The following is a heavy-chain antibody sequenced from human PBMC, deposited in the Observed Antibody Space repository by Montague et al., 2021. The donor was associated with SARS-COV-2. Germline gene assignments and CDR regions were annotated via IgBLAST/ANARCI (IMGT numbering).Heavy chain of an antibody. V-gene: IGHV2-5*02. CDR2: XYWDDDK. D-gene: IGHD7-27*01. Sequence: PALVKPTQTLTLTCTFSGFSLSTSGVGVGWIRLPPGKALEWLALXYWDDDKRHSPSLKSRLAITKDTSKNQVVLTMTNMDPVDTATYYCAHRRPLWGYFDYWGQGTLVTVSS. J-gene: IGHJ4*02. CDR1: GFSLSTSGVG. CDR3: AHRRPLWGYFDY.